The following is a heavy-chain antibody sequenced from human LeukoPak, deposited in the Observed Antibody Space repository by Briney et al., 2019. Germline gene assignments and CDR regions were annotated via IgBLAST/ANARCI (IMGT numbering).Heavy chain of an antibody. CDR3: ARGSSAPRSSAPSY. Sequence: PGGSLRLSCAASGFTVSSDYMNWVRQAPGKGLEWVSILYSGGNTYYADSVRGRFTISRDNSKNTLYLQMNSLRAEDTAVYYCARGSSAPRSSAPSYWGQGTLVTVSS. J-gene: IGHJ4*02. CDR1: GFTVSSDY. D-gene: IGHD2-15*01. CDR2: LYSGGNT. V-gene: IGHV3-53*01.